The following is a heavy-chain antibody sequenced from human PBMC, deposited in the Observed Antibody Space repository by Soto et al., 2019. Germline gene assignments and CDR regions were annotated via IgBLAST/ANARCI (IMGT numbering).Heavy chain of an antibody. D-gene: IGHD3-3*01. V-gene: IGHV5-51*01. Sequence: PGESLKTSCKGSVYNFAGSWISWVRQMPGKGLELMGIIYPSDSDTRYRPSFQGQVTISADKSISSAYLQWSSLRASDTAMYYCARGGVSTRTFDYWGQGTPVTVSS. CDR2: IYPSDSDT. CDR1: VYNFAGSW. J-gene: IGHJ4*02. CDR3: ARGGVSTRTFDY.